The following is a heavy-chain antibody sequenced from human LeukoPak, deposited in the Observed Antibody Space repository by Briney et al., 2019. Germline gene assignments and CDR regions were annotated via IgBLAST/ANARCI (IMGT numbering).Heavy chain of an antibody. J-gene: IGHJ5*02. V-gene: IGHV4-39*01. CDR3: ATTYCTNGVCYKPRGNWFDP. CDR1: SGSISSNTYY. Sequence: SETLSLTCTVSSGSISSNTYYWDWIRQPPGKGLEWIGSIYYSGNTYYNPSLKSRVTISVDTSKNQFSLKLSSVTAADTAVYYCATTYCTNGVCYKPRGNWFDPWGQGTLVTASP. CDR2: IYYSGNT. D-gene: IGHD2-8*01.